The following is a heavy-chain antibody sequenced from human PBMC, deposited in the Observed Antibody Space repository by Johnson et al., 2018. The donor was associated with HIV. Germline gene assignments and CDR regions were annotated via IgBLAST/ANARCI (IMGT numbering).Heavy chain of an antibody. CDR3: ASLGYTSGWIVSDDGFDV. D-gene: IGHD6-19*01. Sequence: QMQLVESGGGLVQPGGSLRLSCAASGFAFRTYWMVWVRQAPGKGLEWVAVISYDGSNKYYADSVKGRFTISRDNSKNTLYLQMNSLRPEDTAVYYCASLGYTSGWIVSDDGFDVWGQGTLVTVSS. CDR2: ISYDGSNK. V-gene: IGHV3-30-3*01. J-gene: IGHJ3*01. CDR1: GFAFRTYW.